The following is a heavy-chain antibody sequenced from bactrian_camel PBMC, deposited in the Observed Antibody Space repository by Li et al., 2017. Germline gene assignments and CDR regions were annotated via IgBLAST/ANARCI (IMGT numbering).Heavy chain of an antibody. CDR2: FGDDDST. CDR3: RTEFVCLGVSHITTIRTGS. V-gene: IGHV3S44*01. Sequence: DVQLVESGGGSVQAGKSLRLSCVAPGYISRGYCMAWFRQAPGQEREGVASFGDDDSTTYADSVKGRFTISQDNSKNTGYLQMNSLKPEDTAMYYCRTEFVCLGVSHITTIRTGSWGQGTQVTVS. D-gene: IGHD4*01. CDR1: GYISRGYC. J-gene: IGHJ4*01.